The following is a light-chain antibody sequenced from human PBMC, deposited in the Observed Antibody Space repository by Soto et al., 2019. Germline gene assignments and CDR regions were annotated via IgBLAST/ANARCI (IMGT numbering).Light chain of an antibody. CDR3: QQYNNWPYT. Sequence: EIVMTQSPATLSVSPGERATLSCRASQSVSRNLAWYQQKPGQAPRLLIYAASTRATGIPARFSGSGSGTEFTLTISSLQSEDFAVYYCQQYNNWPYTFGRGPSWRSN. CDR1: QSVSRN. CDR2: AAS. J-gene: IGKJ2*01. V-gene: IGKV3-15*01.